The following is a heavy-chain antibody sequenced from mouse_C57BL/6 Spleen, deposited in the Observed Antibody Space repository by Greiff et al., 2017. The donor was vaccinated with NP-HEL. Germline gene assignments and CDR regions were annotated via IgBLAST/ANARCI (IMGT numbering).Heavy chain of an antibody. J-gene: IGHJ2*01. CDR3: TTIYYYGSSDY. CDR2: INPSNGGT. V-gene: IGHV1-53*01. D-gene: IGHD1-1*01. Sequence: QVQLQQPGTELVKPGASVKLSCKASGYTFTSYWMHWVKQRPGQGLEWIGNINPSNGGTNYNQKFKGKAILTADKSSSTAYMELRSLTSEDSAVYYCTTIYYYGSSDYWGQGTTLTVSS. CDR1: GYTFTSYW.